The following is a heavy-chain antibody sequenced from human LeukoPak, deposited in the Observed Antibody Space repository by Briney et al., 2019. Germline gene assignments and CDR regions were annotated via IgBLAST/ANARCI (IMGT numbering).Heavy chain of an antibody. Sequence: GGSLRLSCAASGFTISSNYMSWVRQAPGKGLEWVSYISSSSSTIYYADSVKGRFTISRDNAKNSLYLQMNSLRAEDTAVYYCAREGGRGVVVPAATPYFDYWGQGTLVTVSS. CDR2: ISSSSSTI. CDR1: GFTISSNY. J-gene: IGHJ4*02. CDR3: AREGGRGVVVPAATPYFDY. V-gene: IGHV3-48*01. D-gene: IGHD2-2*01.